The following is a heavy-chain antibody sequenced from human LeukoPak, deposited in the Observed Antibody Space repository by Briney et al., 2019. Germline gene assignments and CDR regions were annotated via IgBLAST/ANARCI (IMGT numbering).Heavy chain of an antibody. V-gene: IGHV3-13*01. J-gene: IGHJ5*02. CDR3: ARVPLNTGIAVAGTCWFHP. CDR2: IGAPGDT. Sequence: SGGSLRLSCAASRFTFSSYDMHWVRQATGKGLEWVSAIGAPGDTYYPGSVKCRFTISRENAQNSLYLQMNSLRAEDTAVYYCARVPLNTGIAVAGTCWFHPWRQRTLVTVSS. D-gene: IGHD6-19*01. CDR1: RFTFSSYD.